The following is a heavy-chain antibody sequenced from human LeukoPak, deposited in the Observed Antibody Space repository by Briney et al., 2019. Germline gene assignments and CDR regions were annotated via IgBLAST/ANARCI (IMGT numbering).Heavy chain of an antibody. CDR2: IWYDGSNK. CDR1: GFTFSSYG. D-gene: IGHD6-19*01. J-gene: IGHJ3*02. V-gene: IGHV3-33*06. Sequence: PGGSLRLSCAASGFTFSSYGMHWVRQAPGKGLEWVAVIWYDGSNKYYADSVKGRFTISRDNSKNTLYLQMNSLRAEDTAVYYCAKQAEYSSGWYRFNAFDIWGQGTMVAVSS. CDR3: AKQAEYSSGWYRFNAFDI.